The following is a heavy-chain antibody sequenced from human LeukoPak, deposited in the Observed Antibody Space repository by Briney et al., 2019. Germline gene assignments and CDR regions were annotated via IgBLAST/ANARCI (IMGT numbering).Heavy chain of an antibody. CDR2: IYPGDSDT. J-gene: IGHJ4*02. Sequence: GESLQISFKGSRYSFTSYWIAWGRQMAGKGLGWMGIIYPGDSDTRYSASFQGQVTFSADKSISTAYLHWGSLKASDTAMYYCARLGGGFDYWGQGTLVTVSS. V-gene: IGHV5-51*01. D-gene: IGHD4-23*01. CDR3: ARLGGGFDY. CDR1: RYSFTSYW.